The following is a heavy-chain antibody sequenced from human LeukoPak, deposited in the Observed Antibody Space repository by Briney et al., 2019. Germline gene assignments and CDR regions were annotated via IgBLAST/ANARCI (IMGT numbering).Heavy chain of an antibody. CDR2: IYYSGST. CDR1: GGSISSGGYY. D-gene: IGHD3-22*01. CDR3: ARRSYDYDSSTYEYIDYFDY. V-gene: IGHV4-31*03. J-gene: IGHJ4*02. Sequence: PSETLSLTCTVSGGSISSGGYYWSWIRQHPGKGLEWIGYIYYSGSTYYNPSLKSRVTISVDTSKNQFSLKLSSVTAADTAVYYCARRSYDYDSSTYEYIDYFDYWGQGTLVTVS.